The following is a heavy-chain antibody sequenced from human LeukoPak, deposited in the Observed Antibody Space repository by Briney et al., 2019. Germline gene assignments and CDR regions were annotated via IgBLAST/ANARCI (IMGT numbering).Heavy chain of an antibody. CDR2: IYYSGST. D-gene: IGHD1-1*01. V-gene: IGHV4-39*07. CDR3: ATLTTPGWFNP. Sequence: SETLSLTCTVSGGSISSYYWGWIRQPPGKGLEWIGSIYYSGSTYYNPSLKSRVTISVDTSKNQFSLKLSSVTAADTAVYYCATLTTPGWFNPWGQGTLVTVSS. CDR1: GGSISSYY. J-gene: IGHJ5*02.